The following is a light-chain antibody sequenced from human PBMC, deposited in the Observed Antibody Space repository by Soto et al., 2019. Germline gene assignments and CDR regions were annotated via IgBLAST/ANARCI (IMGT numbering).Light chain of an antibody. CDR3: QQRSNWPLLT. CDR1: QSVSSY. Sequence: EIVLTQSPATLSLSPGERATLSCRASQSVSSYLAWYQQKPGQAPRLLIYDASNRATGIPARFSGSGSGPDFPLTISSLEPEDFAVYYCQQRSNWPLLTFGGGTKVEIK. CDR2: DAS. J-gene: IGKJ4*01. V-gene: IGKV3-11*01.